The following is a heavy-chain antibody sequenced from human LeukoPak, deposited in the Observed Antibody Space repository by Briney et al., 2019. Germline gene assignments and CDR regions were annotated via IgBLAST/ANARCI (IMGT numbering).Heavy chain of an antibody. J-gene: IGHJ4*02. V-gene: IGHV3-23*01. CDR1: GFTFSSCA. CDR3: AKEHIRRDGYSDFDY. Sequence: GGSLRLSCAASGFTFSSCAMRWVRQAAGKGLEWVSGISDSGTGTYYADSVKGRFTISRDNSKNTLFLQMNSLRAEDTAVYYCAKEHIRRDGYSDFDYWGQGTLVTVSS. CDR2: ISDSGTGT. D-gene: IGHD5-24*01.